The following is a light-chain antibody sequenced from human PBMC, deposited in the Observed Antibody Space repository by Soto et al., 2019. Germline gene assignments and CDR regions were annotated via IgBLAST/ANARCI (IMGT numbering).Light chain of an antibody. CDR2: EGS. V-gene: IGLV2-23*01. CDR3: CSYAGSTTSVV. J-gene: IGLJ2*01. CDR1: SSDVGSYNL. Sequence: QSALTQPASVSGSPGQSITISCTGTSSDVGSYNLVSWYQQHPGKAPKLMIYEGSERPSGVSYRFSGSKSGSTASPTISGLQAEDEADYYCCSYAGSTTSVVFGGGTKLTVL.